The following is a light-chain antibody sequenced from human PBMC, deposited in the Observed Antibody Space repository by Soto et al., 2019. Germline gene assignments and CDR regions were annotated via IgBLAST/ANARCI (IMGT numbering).Light chain of an antibody. CDR1: QGIISY. J-gene: IGKJ4*01. CDR3: QQANSFPL. Sequence: DIQLTQSPSSLSASVGDRVTITCRAGQGIISYLNWYQQKAGQAPRLLIYGSSSSLSGVPPRFSGSGSGTEFTLTISSLQPDDFATYYCQQANSFPLFGGGTKVDIK. V-gene: IGKV1-12*01. CDR2: GSS.